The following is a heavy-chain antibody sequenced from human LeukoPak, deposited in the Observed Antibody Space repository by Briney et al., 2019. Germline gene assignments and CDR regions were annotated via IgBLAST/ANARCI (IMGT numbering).Heavy chain of an antibody. CDR1: GYSISSSNW. CDR3: ARVYDSLGDAFDI. Sequence: PSETLSLTCAVSGYSISSSNWWGWIRQPPGKGLEWIGYIYYSGSIYYNPSLKSRVTMSVDTSKNQFSLKLSSVTAVDTAVYYCARVYDSLGDAFDIWGQGTMVTVSS. D-gene: IGHD3-22*01. CDR2: IYYSGSI. V-gene: IGHV4-28*05. J-gene: IGHJ3*02.